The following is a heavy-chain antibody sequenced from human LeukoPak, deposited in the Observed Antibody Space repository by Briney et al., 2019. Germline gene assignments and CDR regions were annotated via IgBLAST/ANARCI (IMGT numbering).Heavy chain of an antibody. J-gene: IGHJ5*02. V-gene: IGHV5-51*01. Sequence: GESLKISCKGSGYSFTSYWIGWVRQMPGKGLEWMGIIYPGDSDTRYSPSFQGQVPISADKSISTAYLQWSSLKASDTAMYYWARQRCSSTSCYSGGDWFDPWGQGTLVTVSS. CDR3: ARQRCSSTSCYSGGDWFDP. D-gene: IGHD2-2*01. CDR1: GYSFTSYW. CDR2: IYPGDSDT.